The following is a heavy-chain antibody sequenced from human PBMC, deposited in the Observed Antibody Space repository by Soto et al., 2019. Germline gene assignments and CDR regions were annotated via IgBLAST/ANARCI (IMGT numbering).Heavy chain of an antibody. J-gene: IGHJ6*02. CDR3: AKDSWAIFGVPAGEYYAMDV. CDR1: GFTFENYA. Sequence: LRLSCVASGFTFENYAMSWVRQAPGKGLEWVSAISGSGGTTYYSDSVKGRFTISRDNSKNTVYLQMNDLRVEDAAEYFCAKDSWAIFGVPAGEYYAMDVWGRGTTVTVSS. V-gene: IGHV3-23*01. D-gene: IGHD3-3*01. CDR2: ISGSGGTT.